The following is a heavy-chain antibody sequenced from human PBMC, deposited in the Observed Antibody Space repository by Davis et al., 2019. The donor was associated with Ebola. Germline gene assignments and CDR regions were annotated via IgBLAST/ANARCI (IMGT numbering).Heavy chain of an antibody. CDR2: IKSKSDGGAA. CDR3: RSNFDY. V-gene: IGHV3-15*01. J-gene: IGHJ4*02. CDR1: GFSFTDAW. Sequence: GESLKISCAASGFSFTDAWMNWVRQAPGTGLEWVGRIKSKSDGGAADYAAPVKGRFTISRDDSKNTVYLQMNSLKTEDTAVYYCRSNFDYWGQGALVTVYS.